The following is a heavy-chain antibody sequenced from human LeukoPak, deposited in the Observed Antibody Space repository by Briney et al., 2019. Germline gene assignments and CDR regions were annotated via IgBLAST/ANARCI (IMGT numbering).Heavy chain of an antibody. CDR3: ARDRTGYFFDD. CDR2: IYDNGTT. J-gene: IGHJ4*02. Sequence: SETLSLTCTVSGASISSGAYYWSWIRQHPGKGLEWIGYIYDNGTTYYNPSLKSRVTISLHTSESQFSLKLSSVTAADTAVYFCARDRTGYFFDDWGQGTLVTVSS. CDR1: GASISSGAYY. V-gene: IGHV4-31*03.